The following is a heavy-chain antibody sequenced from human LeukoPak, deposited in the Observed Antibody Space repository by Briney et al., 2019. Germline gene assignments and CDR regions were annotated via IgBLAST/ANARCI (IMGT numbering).Heavy chain of an antibody. CDR3: ARTNYGGNSDWFDP. Sequence: SGTLSLTCAVSGGSISSSNWWSWVRQPPGKGLEWIGEIYHSGSTNYNPSLKSRVTISVDKSKNQFSLKLSSVTAADTAVYYRARTNYGGNSDWFDPWGQGTLVTVSS. J-gene: IGHJ5*02. D-gene: IGHD4-23*01. V-gene: IGHV4-4*02. CDR2: IYHSGST. CDR1: GGSISSSNW.